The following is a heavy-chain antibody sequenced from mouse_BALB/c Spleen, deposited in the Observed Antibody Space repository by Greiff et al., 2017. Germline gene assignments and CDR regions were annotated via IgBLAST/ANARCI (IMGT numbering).Heavy chain of an antibody. Sequence: EVQLQESGPSLVKPSQTLSLTCSVTGDSITSGYWNWIRKFPGNKLEYMGYISYSGSTYYNPSLKSRISITRDTSKNQYYLQLNSVTTEDTATYYCARWGNRYYYGSSLWYFDVWGAGTTVTVSS. CDR1: GDSITSGY. CDR2: ISYSGST. J-gene: IGHJ1*01. D-gene: IGHD1-1*01. CDR3: ARWGNRYYYGSSLWYFDV. V-gene: IGHV3-8*02.